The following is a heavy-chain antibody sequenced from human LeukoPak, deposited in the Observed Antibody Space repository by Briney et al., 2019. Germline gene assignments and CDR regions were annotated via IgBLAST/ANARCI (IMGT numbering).Heavy chain of an antibody. J-gene: IGHJ3*02. CDR2: IIPILDIA. CDR1: GGTFSSYA. V-gene: IGHV1-69*04. CDR3: AREDPYDFWSGYSRAFDI. Sequence: GASVKVSCKASGGTFSSYAISWVRQAPGQGLEWMGRIIPILDIATYAQKFQGRVTITADKSTSTAYMELSSLRSEDTAVYYCAREDPYDFWSGYSRAFDIWGQGTMVTVSS. D-gene: IGHD3-3*01.